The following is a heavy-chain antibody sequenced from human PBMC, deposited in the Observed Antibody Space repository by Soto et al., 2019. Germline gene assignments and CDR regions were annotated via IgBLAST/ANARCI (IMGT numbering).Heavy chain of an antibody. J-gene: IGHJ3*02. D-gene: IGHD2-21*02. CDR1: GGSISSGDYY. CDR3: AEAYCGGDCYLDAFDI. CDR2: IYYTGST. V-gene: IGHV4-30-4*01. Sequence: PSETLSLTCTVSGGSISSGDYYWSWVLQPPGKDLEYIGYIYYTGSTYYNPSLNSRLTMSVDTSKNQFSLKLSSVTAADTAVYYCAEAYCGGDCYLDAFDIWGQGTMVTVSS.